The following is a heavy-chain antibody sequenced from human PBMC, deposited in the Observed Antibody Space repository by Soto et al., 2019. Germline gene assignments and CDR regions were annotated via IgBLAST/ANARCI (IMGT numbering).Heavy chain of an antibody. D-gene: IGHD6-6*01. V-gene: IGHV3-33*01. CDR3: AREGGAARDLPPYFDY. CDR2: IWYDGSNK. Sequence: GGSLRLSCAASGFTFSSCGMHWVRQAPGKGLEWVAVIWYDGSNKYYADSVKGRFTISRDNSKNTLYLQMNSLRAEDTAVYYCAREGGAARDLPPYFDYWGQGTLVTVSS. CDR1: GFTFSSCG. J-gene: IGHJ4*02.